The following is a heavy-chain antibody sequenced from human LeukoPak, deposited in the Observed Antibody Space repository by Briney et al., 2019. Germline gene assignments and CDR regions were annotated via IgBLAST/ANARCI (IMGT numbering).Heavy chain of an antibody. D-gene: IGHD1-26*01. CDR3: VIYIVGATTADY. V-gene: IGHV4-59*12. Sequence: SETLSLTCSVSGGSISVYYWTWIRQPPGKGLEWIGFVYYTGGTNYNPSLKSRVTISVDTSKRQFSLKLTSVTAADSAVYYCVIYIVGATTADYWGQGTLVTVSS. CDR2: VYYTGGT. J-gene: IGHJ4*02. CDR1: GGSISVYY.